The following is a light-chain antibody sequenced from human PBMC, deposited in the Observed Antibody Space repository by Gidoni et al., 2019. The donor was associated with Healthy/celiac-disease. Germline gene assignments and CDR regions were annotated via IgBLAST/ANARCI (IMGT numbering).Light chain of an antibody. V-gene: IGKV3-15*01. CDR3: QQYNTWPPWT. CDR1: QSVSSN. CDR2: GAS. Sequence: EIVMTQSPATLYVSPGERATLSCRARQSVSSNLAWYQQKPGQAPMLLIYGASTRATGIPARFSGSGSGTEFTLTISSLQSEDFAVYYCQQYNTWPPWTFGQXTKVEIK. J-gene: IGKJ1*01.